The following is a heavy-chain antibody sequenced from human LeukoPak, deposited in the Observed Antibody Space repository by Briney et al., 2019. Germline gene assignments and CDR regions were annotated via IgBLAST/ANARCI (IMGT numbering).Heavy chain of an antibody. J-gene: IGHJ4*02. CDR2: ISYDGSNK. CDR1: GFTFSSYA. V-gene: IGHV3-30-3*01. D-gene: IGHD4-17*01. CDR3: AREYDDYGDYVTFGY. Sequence: PGGSLRLSCAASGFTFSSYAMHWVRQAPGKGLEWVAVISYDGSNKYYADSVKGRFTTSRDNSKNTLYLQMNSLRAEDTAVYYCAREYDDYGDYVTFGYWGQGTLVTVSS.